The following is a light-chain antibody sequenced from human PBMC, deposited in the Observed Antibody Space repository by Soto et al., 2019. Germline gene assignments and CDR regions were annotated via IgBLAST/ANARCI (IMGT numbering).Light chain of an antibody. CDR2: DAS. CDR3: QQYNNWPPRT. J-gene: IGKJ1*01. CDR1: QSVSNN. V-gene: IGKV3-15*01. Sequence: ILMTQSPATLSVSPGERATLSCRASQSVSNNLAWYQQKLGQAPRLLIYDASTRATGIPARFSGSGSGTEFTLTISGLQSEDFAVYYCQQYNNWPPRTFGQGTKVEIK.